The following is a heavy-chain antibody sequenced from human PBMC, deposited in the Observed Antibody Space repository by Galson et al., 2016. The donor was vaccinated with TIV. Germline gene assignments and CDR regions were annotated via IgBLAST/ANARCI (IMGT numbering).Heavy chain of an antibody. D-gene: IGHD3-3*01. CDR2: ISGYNGNR. CDR3: ARMPTKTFDFWSGYDNQFHMDV. J-gene: IGHJ6*03. Sequence: SVKVSCKASGFTLSSYSVNWVRQAPGQGLQWMGYISGYNGNRNSAQKFQGRLSVTADTSTNTAFLERRRLTSDDTAVYYCARMPTKTFDFWSGYDNQFHMDVWGKGTSVTVSS. V-gene: IGHV1-18*01. CDR1: GFTLSSYS.